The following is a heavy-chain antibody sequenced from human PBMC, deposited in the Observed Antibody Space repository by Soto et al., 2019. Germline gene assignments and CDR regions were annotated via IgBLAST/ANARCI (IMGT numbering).Heavy chain of an antibody. CDR2: IIPIFGTA. Sequence: SVKVSCKASGGTFSSYAISWVRQAPGQGLEWMGGIIPIFGTANYAQRFQGRVTITADESTSTAYMELSSLRSEDTAVYYCARGERQWPDGNDIWGQGTMVTVSS. CDR3: ARGERQWPDGNDI. CDR1: GGTFSSYA. D-gene: IGHD6-19*01. V-gene: IGHV1-69*13. J-gene: IGHJ3*02.